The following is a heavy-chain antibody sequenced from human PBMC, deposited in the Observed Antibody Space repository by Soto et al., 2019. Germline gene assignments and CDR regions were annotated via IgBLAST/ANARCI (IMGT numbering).Heavy chain of an antibody. J-gene: IGHJ6*02. CDR3: AGDRRSGGQWLAYYYYGMDV. D-gene: IGHD6-19*01. CDR1: GFTFTSSA. V-gene: IGHV1-58*01. Sequence: SVKVSCKASGFTFTSSAVQWVRQARGQRLEWIGWIVVGSGNTNYAQKFQERVTITRDMSTSTAYMELSSLRSEDTAVYYCAGDRRSGGQWLAYYYYGMDVWGQGTTVTVSS. CDR2: IVVGSGNT.